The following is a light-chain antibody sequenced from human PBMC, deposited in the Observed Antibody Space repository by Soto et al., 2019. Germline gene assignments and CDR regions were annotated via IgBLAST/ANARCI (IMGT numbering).Light chain of an antibody. Sequence: EIVLTQSPATLSLSPGERATLSCRASQSVSSYLAWYQQKPGQAPRLLIYYASNRATGIPARFTGSGSGTDVTLTISSLETEDFAVYYCQQRSNWPHTFGQGTKLEIK. CDR3: QQRSNWPHT. CDR1: QSVSSY. V-gene: IGKV3-11*01. J-gene: IGKJ2*01. CDR2: YAS.